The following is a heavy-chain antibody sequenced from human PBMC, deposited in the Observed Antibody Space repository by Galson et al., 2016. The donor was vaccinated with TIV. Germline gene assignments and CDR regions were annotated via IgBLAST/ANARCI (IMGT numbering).Heavy chain of an antibody. Sequence: SLRLSCAASGFTFSTFWMSWVRQAPGKGLEWVANIKQDGSDKNYVDSVKGRLTISRDHTKNSVFLQMSSLRAEDTAVYYCVRDWDDYGHHSAFDSWGQGTQVTVSS. CDR1: GFTFSTFW. CDR2: IKQDGSDK. J-gene: IGHJ4*02. V-gene: IGHV3-7*01. D-gene: IGHD4-17*01. CDR3: VRDWDDYGHHSAFDS.